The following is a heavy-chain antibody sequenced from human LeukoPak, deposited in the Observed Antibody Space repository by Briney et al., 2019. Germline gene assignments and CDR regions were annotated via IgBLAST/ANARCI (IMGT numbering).Heavy chain of an antibody. J-gene: IGHJ4*02. V-gene: IGHV4-34*01. CDR1: GGSFSGYY. Sequence: SETLSLTCAVYGGSFSGYYWSWIRQPPGKGLEWIGEINHSGSTDYNPSLKSRVTISVDTSKNQFSLKLSSVTAADTAVYYCARKDTAMPRTPSPGQFDYWGQGTLVTVSS. D-gene: IGHD5-18*01. CDR3: ARKDTAMPRTPSPGQFDY. CDR2: INHSGST.